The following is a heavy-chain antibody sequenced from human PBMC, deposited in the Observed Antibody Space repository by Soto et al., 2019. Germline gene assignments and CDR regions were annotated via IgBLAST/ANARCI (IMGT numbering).Heavy chain of an antibody. J-gene: IGHJ6*03. CDR3: ARGNTVTTPSYYYYYMDV. Sequence: SETLSLTCAVYGGSFSGYYWSWIRQPPGKGLEWIGEINHSGSTNYNPSLKSRVTISVDTSKNQFSPKLSSVTAADTAVYYCARGNTVTTPSYYYYYMDVWGKGTTVTVSS. V-gene: IGHV4-34*01. CDR2: INHSGST. D-gene: IGHD4-17*01. CDR1: GGSFSGYY.